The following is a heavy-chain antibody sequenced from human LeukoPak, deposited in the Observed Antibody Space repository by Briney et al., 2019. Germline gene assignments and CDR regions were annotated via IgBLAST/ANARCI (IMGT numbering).Heavy chain of an antibody. D-gene: IGHD3-22*01. J-gene: IGHJ4*02. CDR2: ISAYNGNT. V-gene: IGHV1-18*01. CDR3: ARDLPIYYDSSGYYYLY. Sequence: ATVKVSCKASGYTFTSYGISGVRQAPGQGLEWMGWISAYNGNTNYAQKLQGRVTMTTDTSTSTAYIELRSLRSDDTAVYYCARDLPIYYDSSGYYYLYWGQGTLVTVSS. CDR1: GYTFTSYG.